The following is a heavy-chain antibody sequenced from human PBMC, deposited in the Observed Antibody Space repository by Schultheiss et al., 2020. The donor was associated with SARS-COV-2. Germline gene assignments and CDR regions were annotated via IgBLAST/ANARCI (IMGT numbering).Heavy chain of an antibody. D-gene: IGHD3-22*01. CDR2: IIPIFGTA. V-gene: IGHV1-69*13. CDR3: AKSMIVVVNTGEPTYALDV. Sequence: SVKVSCKASGGTFSSYAISWVRQAPGQGLEWMGGIIPIFGTANYAQKFQGRVTITADESTSTAYMELSRLRSDDTAVYYCAKSMIVVVNTGEPTYALDVWGQGTTVTVSS. CDR1: GGTFSSYA. J-gene: IGHJ6*02.